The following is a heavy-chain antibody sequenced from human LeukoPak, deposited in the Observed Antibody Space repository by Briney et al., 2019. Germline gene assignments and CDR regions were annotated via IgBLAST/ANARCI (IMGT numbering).Heavy chain of an antibody. CDR1: GFTFSSYA. CDR2: ISSNGGST. CDR3: ARDGDGRGEDFDY. Sequence: GGSLRHFCAASGFTFSSYAMHWVRQAPGKGLEYVSAISSNGGSTYYANSVKGRFTISRDNAKNFLYLQMNSLRVEDTALYYCARDGDGRGEDFDYWGQGILVTVSS. D-gene: IGHD4-17*01. J-gene: IGHJ4*02. V-gene: IGHV3-64*01.